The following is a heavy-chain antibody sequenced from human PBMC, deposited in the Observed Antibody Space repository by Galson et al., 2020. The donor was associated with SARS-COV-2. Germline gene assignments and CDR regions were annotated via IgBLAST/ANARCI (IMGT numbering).Heavy chain of an antibody. V-gene: IGHV4-31*03. CDR3: ARRPFYDSGGDYPFDY. Sequence: ETSETLSLTCTVSGDSISYGGYYWSWIRRHPGKGLEWIGYIYYSGSTYYNPSLKSRVTISVDTSKNQFSLRLSSVTAADTAVYYCARRPFYDSGGDYPFDYWGQGTLVTVSS. CDR2: IYYSGST. J-gene: IGHJ4*02. D-gene: IGHD3-22*01. CDR1: GDSISYGGYY.